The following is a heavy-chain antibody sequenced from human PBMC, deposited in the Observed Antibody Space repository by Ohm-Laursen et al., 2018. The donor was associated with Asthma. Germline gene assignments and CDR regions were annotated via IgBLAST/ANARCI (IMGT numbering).Heavy chain of an antibody. CDR3: ARYTTAVTFDS. V-gene: IGHV4-31*02. CDR2: IFHSGSA. D-gene: IGHD4-17*01. J-gene: IGHJ5*01. Sequence: TLSLTCTVSGGSISSGDYYWSWIRQHPGKGLEYIGYIFHSGSAYYNPSLKSRVTISLDTSNIKFSLELSSVTAADTAVYYCARYTTAVTFDSWGQGTLVTVSS. CDR1: GGSISSGDYY.